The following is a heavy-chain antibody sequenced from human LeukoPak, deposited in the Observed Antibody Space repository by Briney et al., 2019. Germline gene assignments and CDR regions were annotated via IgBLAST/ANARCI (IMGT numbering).Heavy chain of an antibody. CDR2: ISYDGSNK. Sequence: PGGSLRLSCAASGFTFSSYGMNWVRQAPGKGLEWVAVISYDGSNKYYADSVKGRFTISRDNSKNTLYLQMNSLRAEDTAVYYCAKEDSSGYYAGLSYFDYWGQGTLVTVSS. V-gene: IGHV3-30*18. D-gene: IGHD3-22*01. J-gene: IGHJ4*02. CDR1: GFTFSSYG. CDR3: AKEDSSGYYAGLSYFDY.